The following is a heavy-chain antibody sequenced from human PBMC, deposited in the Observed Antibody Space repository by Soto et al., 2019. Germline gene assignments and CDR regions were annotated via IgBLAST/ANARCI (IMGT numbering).Heavy chain of an antibody. D-gene: IGHD1-1*01. V-gene: IGHV4-59*01. J-gene: IGHJ4*02. CDR1: VGSISRYY. CDR2: ISYSGST. Sequence: SETLYLTCSVSVGSISRYYWSWFRQPPGKGLVGVGYISYSGSTNYNPSLKSRVTISVGTSQNHLSLKLSSVTAADLAAYSCALVLVYNSFDYWGQGTLVTVSS. CDR3: ALVLVYNSFDY.